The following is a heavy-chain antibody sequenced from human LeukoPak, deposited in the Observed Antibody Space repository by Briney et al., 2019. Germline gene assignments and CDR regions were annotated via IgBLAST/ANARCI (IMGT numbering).Heavy chain of an antibody. J-gene: IGHJ5*02. CDR3: ASQSYARFDP. Sequence: PGGSLRLSCAASGFTFSSYEMNWVRQAPGKGLEWVSYISSSGSTIYYADSVKGRFTISRDNARNSVFLQMNSLSVEDTAVYYCASQSYARFDPWGQGTLVTVSS. V-gene: IGHV3-48*03. CDR2: ISSSGSTI. D-gene: IGHD3-16*01. CDR1: GFTFSSYE.